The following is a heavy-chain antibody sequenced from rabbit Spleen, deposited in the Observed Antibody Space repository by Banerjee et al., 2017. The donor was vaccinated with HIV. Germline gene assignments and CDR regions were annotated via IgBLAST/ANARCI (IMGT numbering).Heavy chain of an antibody. D-gene: IGHD7-1*01. CDR2: TYAGPSGST. J-gene: IGHJ6*01. V-gene: IGHV1S40*01. CDR3: ARDTGTSFSTYGMDL. Sequence: QSLEESGGDLVQPEGSLTLTCTASGFSFSNNDYMCWVRQAPGKGLEWIACTYAGPSGSTYSAIWAKGRFTISKTSSTTVTLQMTSLTAADTATYFCARDTGTSFSTYGMDLWGPGTLVTVS. CDR1: GFSFSNNDY.